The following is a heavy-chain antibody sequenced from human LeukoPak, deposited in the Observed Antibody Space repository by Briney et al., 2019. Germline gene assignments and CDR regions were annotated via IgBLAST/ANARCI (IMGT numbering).Heavy chain of an antibody. J-gene: IGHJ4*02. Sequence: SETLSLTCTVSGGSITSYYWSWIRQSPGKGLEWIGYVYYSGSTNYNPSLKSRATISLDTSKNQFSLSLSSVTAADTAIYYCARQYSSSWDVWVFDYWGQGTLVTVSS. CDR1: GGSITSYY. D-gene: IGHD6-13*01. V-gene: IGHV4-59*08. CDR2: VYYSGST. CDR3: ARQYSSSWDVWVFDY.